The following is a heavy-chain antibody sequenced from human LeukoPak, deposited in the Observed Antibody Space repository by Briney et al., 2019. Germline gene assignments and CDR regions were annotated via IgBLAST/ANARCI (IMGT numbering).Heavy chain of an antibody. J-gene: IGHJ4*02. CDR3: ARSGLSRFGL. Sequence: GGSLRLPCAASGFIFSNYAMSWVRQAPGKGLQWVSAFSGSGGSTYYADSVKGRFTISRDNSRNTLYLQMNSLRAEDTAVYYCARSGLSRFGLWGQGTLVTVSS. V-gene: IGHV3-23*01. CDR1: GFIFSNYA. D-gene: IGHD2/OR15-2a*01. CDR2: FSGSGGST.